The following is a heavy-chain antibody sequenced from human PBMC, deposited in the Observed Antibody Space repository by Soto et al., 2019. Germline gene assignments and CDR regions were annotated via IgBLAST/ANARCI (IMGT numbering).Heavy chain of an antibody. J-gene: IGHJ6*02. CDR2: ISSNGGST. D-gene: IGHD3-16*01. CDR1: GFTFSSYA. V-gene: IGHV3-64*02. CDR3: ARGLEGDYYYGMDV. Sequence: GGSLRLSCAASGFTFSSYAMHWVRQAPGKGLEYVSAISSNGGSTYYADSVKGRFTISRDNSKNTLYLQMGSLRAEDMAVYYCARGLEGDYYYGMDVWGQGTTVTVSS.